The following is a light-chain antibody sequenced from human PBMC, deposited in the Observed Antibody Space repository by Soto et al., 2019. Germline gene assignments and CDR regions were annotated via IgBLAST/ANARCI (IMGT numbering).Light chain of an antibody. J-gene: IGKJ1*01. V-gene: IGKV1-5*03. CDR2: KAS. Sequence: EIQMTQSPSTLSGFVGDRVTITCWASQTISSWLAWYQQKPGKAPKLLIYKASTLKSGVPSRFSGSGSGTEFTLTISSLQPDDFATYYCQHYNSYSEAFGQGTKV. CDR1: QTISSW. CDR3: QHYNSYSEA.